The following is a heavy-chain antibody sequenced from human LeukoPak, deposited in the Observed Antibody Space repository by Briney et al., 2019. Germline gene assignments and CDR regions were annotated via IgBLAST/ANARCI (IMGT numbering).Heavy chain of an antibody. CDR1: GFTFSDYY. D-gene: IGHD1-26*01. CDR2: TRNKANSYNT. Sequence: GGSLRLSCVASGFTFSDYYMDWVRQAPGKGLEWVGRTRNKANSYNTAYAASVKGRFTISRDDSKNSLYLQMDSLKAEDTAVYYCARGVVGVERFYIAFWGQGTLVAVSS. CDR3: ARGVVGVERFYIAF. V-gene: IGHV3-72*01. J-gene: IGHJ4*02.